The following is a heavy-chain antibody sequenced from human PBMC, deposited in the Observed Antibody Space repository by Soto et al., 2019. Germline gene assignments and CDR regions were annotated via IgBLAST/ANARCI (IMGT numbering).Heavy chain of an antibody. CDR1: GGTFSSYA. D-gene: IGHD2-2*01. V-gene: IGHV1-69*01. Sequence: QVQLVQSGAEVKKPGSSVKVSCKASGGTFSSYAISWVRQAPGQGLEWMGGIIPIFGTANYAQKFQGRVTITEDESTSTAYMARGSLRSEDTDVYYCARVPDCSSTSCYFFYYGMDVWGQGTTVTVSS. CDR3: ARVPDCSSTSCYFFYYGMDV. J-gene: IGHJ6*02. CDR2: IIPIFGTA.